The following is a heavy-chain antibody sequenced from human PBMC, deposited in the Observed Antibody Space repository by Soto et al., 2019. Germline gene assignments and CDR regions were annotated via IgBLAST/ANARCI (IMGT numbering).Heavy chain of an antibody. V-gene: IGHV3-66*01. J-gene: IGHJ6*02. D-gene: IGHD4-17*01. Sequence: GGSLRLSCAASGFTVSSNYMTWVRQAPGKGLEWVSIIYSGGSTYYADSVKGRFTISRDNSKITLYLQINSLRAEDTAVYYCARDRSYGDYVGYYGMDVWGQGTTVTVSS. CDR1: GFTVSSNY. CDR2: IYSGGST. CDR3: ARDRSYGDYVGYYGMDV.